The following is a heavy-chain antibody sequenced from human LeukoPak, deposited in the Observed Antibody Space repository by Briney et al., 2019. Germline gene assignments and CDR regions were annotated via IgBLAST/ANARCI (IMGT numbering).Heavy chain of an antibody. Sequence: SETLSLTCTVSGGSISSYYWSWIRQPAGKGLEWIGRIYTSGSTNYNPSLKSRVTMSVDTSKNQFSLKLSSVTAADTAVYYCARDIGITMVRGVITRFDPWGQGTLVTVSS. J-gene: IGHJ5*02. CDR1: GGSISSYY. CDR2: IYTSGST. V-gene: IGHV4-4*07. CDR3: ARDIGITMVRGVITRFDP. D-gene: IGHD3-10*01.